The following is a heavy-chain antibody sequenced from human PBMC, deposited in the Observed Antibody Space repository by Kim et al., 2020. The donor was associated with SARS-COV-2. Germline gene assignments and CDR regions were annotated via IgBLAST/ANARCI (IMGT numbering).Heavy chain of an antibody. J-gene: IGHJ4*02. Sequence: GGSLRLSCAASGFTFSSYSMNWVRQAPGKGLEWVSSISSSSYIYYADSVKGRFTISRDNAKNSLYLQMNSLRAEDTAVYYCARDGGGSYLSADYWGQGTLVTVSS. CDR3: ARDGGGSYLSADY. V-gene: IGHV3-21*01. CDR1: GFTFSSYS. D-gene: IGHD1-26*01. CDR2: ISSSSYI.